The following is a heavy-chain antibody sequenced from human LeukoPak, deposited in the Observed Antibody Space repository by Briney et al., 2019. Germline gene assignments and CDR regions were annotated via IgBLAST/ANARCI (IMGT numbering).Heavy chain of an antibody. CDR2: VSDSGST. D-gene: IGHD4-17*01. CDR3: ARASDYGDYYY. J-gene: IGHJ4*02. V-gene: IGHV4-34*01. Sequence: SETLSLTCGVSGGSFSGYNCSWIRQTPGKGLEWIGEVSDSGSTNYSPSLKSRLTISVDTSNNHFSLKLSSVTATDTAVYYCARASDYGDYYYWGQGTLVTVSS. CDR1: GGSFSGYN.